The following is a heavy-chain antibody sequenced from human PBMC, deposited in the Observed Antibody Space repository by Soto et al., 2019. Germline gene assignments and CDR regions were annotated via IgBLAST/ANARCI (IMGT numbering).Heavy chain of an antibody. V-gene: IGHV3-7*01. CDR1: GFTFSSYW. CDR2: IKQDGSEK. Sequence: EVQLVESGGGLVQPGGSLRLSCAASGFTFSSYWMSWVRQAPGKGLEWVANIKQDGSEKYYVDSVKGRFTISRDNAKNSLYLQMNSLRAENTAVYYCARDSDSYGPDDMDVWGKGTTVTVSS. CDR3: ARDSDSYGPDDMDV. D-gene: IGHD5-18*01. J-gene: IGHJ6*03.